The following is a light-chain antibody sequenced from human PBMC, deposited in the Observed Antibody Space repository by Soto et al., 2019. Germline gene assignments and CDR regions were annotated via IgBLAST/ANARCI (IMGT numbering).Light chain of an antibody. J-gene: IGKJ1*01. CDR3: HQYGSSWT. CDR2: GIS. V-gene: IGKV3-20*01. Sequence: PGERATLSCRASQSVSSYLAWFQQKPGQAPRPLIYGISNRATGIPDRFSGSGSETDFTLTISRLEPEDFAVYYCHQYGSSWTFGQGTKVDIK. CDR1: QSVSSY.